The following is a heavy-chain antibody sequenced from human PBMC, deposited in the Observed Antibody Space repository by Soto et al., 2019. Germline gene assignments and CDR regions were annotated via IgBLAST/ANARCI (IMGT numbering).Heavy chain of an antibody. CDR3: ARDTWDY. V-gene: IGHV3-7*01. D-gene: IGHD3-16*01. J-gene: IGHJ4*02. CDR2: INQAGREK. Sequence: EVQLVESGGGLVQPGGSLRLSCAASGFIFRDYWMTWVRQVPGKGLEWVANINQAGREKCYMDSVKGRFTISRDNAKNSLDLQMNSLMADDTAVYYCARDTWDYWGQGTLVTVSS. CDR1: GFIFRDYW.